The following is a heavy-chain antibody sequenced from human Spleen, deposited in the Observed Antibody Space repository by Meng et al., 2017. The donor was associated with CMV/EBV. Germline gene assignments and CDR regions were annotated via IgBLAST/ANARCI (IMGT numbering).Heavy chain of an antibody. J-gene: IGHJ6*02. CDR2: ISWDGGST. V-gene: IGHV3-43D*03. CDR3: AKDSNYDYYYGMDV. Sequence: GGSLRLSCAASGFTFDDYAMHWVRQAPGKGLEWVSLISWDGGSTYYADSVKGRFTISRDNSKNSLYLQMNSLRAEDTALYYCAKDSNYDYYYGMDVWGQETTVTVSS. D-gene: IGHD4/OR15-4a*01. CDR1: GFTFDDYA.